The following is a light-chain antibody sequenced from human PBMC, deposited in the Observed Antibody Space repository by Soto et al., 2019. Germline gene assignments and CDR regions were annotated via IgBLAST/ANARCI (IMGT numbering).Light chain of an antibody. CDR1: QSMSSGD. J-gene: IGKJ1*01. V-gene: IGKV3-20*01. Sequence: EIVLTQSPGTLSLSPGERATLSCRASQSMSSGDLAWYQQKSGQAPRLLIYGASSRASGIPDRFSGSGSGTDFTLTISRLEPEDFAVYYCQQYGSSLTWTFGQGTKVEIK. CDR3: QQYGSSLTWT. CDR2: GAS.